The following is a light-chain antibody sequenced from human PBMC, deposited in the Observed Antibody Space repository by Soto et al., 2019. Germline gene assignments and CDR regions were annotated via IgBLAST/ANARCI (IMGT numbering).Light chain of an antibody. CDR3: QQRRNWPLT. CDR2: DVS. V-gene: IGKV3-11*01. CDR1: QNVDSY. J-gene: IGKJ4*01. Sequence: EIVLTQSPATLSLSPGERATLSCRASQNVDSYLTWYQQKPGRAPRLLIYDVSKRATGIPVRFSGSGSGTDFTLTISSLEPEDVAIYYCQQRRNWPLTFGGGTKVEIK.